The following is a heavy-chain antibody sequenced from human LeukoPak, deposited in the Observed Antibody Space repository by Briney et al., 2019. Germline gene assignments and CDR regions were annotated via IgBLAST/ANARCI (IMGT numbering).Heavy chain of an antibody. CDR2: IGGSGDNT. D-gene: IGHD6-13*01. CDR1: GFTFRNSA. CDR3: AKDLGRAATGAAY. V-gene: IGHV3-23*01. Sequence: GGSLRLSCAASGFTFRNSAMSWVRQAPGKGLEWVSSIGGSGDNTYCADSVKGRFTISIDTSKNTLFLQMTSLRDEDTALYYCAKDLGRAATGAAYWGQGTLVTVSS. J-gene: IGHJ4*02.